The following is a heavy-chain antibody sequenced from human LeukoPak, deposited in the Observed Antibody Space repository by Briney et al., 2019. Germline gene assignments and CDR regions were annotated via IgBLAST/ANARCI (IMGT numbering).Heavy chain of an antibody. CDR1: GLTVGSNY. CDR2: IYSGGST. CDR3: AKLPTGYPNWFDP. D-gene: IGHD3-9*01. J-gene: IGHJ5*02. Sequence: GGSLRLSCAASGLTVGSNYMSWVRQAPGKGLEWVSVIYSGGSTYYADSVKGRFTISRDNSKNTLYLQMNSLRAEDTALYYCAKLPTGYPNWFDPWGQGTLVTVSS. V-gene: IGHV3-66*04.